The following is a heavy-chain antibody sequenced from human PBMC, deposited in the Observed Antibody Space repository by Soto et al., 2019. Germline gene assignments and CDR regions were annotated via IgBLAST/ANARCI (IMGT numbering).Heavy chain of an antibody. CDR3: AREIAVAGKTSDVFEI. J-gene: IGHJ3*02. CDR1: GGTFNTYT. V-gene: IGHV1-69*02. CDR2: IIPILGIA. D-gene: IGHD6-19*01. Sequence: QVQLVQSGAEVKKPGSSVKVSCKASGGTFNTYTISWVRQAPGQGLEWMGRIIPILGIAKYAQKFQGRVTITADKSTSTAYMELSSLRSEDTAVYYWAREIAVAGKTSDVFEIWGQGTMVTVSS.